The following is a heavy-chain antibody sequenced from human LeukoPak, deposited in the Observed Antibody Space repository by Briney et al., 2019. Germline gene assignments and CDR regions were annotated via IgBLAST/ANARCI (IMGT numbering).Heavy chain of an antibody. J-gene: IGHJ3*02. V-gene: IGHV1-2*02. CDR1: GYTFTSYG. CDR3: ARADGDYANDAFDI. CDR2: INPNSGGT. Sequence: ASVKVSCKAAGYTFTSYGINWVRQAPGQGLEWMGWINPNSGGTNYAQKFQGRVTMTRDTSISTAYMELSRLRSDDTAVYYCARADGDYANDAFDIWGQGTMVTVSS. D-gene: IGHD4-17*01.